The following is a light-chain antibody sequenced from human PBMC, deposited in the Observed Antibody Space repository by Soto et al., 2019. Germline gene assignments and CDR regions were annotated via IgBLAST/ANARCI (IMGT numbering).Light chain of an antibody. CDR2: GNN. Sequence: QSVLTQPPSVSRPPGQRVTISCTGSSANLGAGFDAHWYQQLPGTAPKLLIYGNNNRPSGVPDRFSGSKSGSSASLAITGLQAEDEADYYCQSTSLGGLHVFGTGTKVTVL. J-gene: IGLJ1*01. CDR1: SANLGAGFD. CDR3: QSTSLGGLHV. V-gene: IGLV1-40*01.